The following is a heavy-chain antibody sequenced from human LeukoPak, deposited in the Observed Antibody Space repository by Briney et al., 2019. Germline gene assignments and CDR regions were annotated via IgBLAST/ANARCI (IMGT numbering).Heavy chain of an antibody. D-gene: IGHD3-22*01. CDR1: GGSISSGDYY. CDR3: AREGYDSSGYDY. V-gene: IGHV4-30-4*01. CDR2: IYYSGST. Sequence: SETLSLTCTVSGGSISSGDYYWSWIRQPPGKGREWIGYIYYSGSTYYNPSLKSRVTISVDTSKNQFSLKLSSVTAADTAVYYCAREGYDSSGYDYWGQGTLVTVSS. J-gene: IGHJ4*02.